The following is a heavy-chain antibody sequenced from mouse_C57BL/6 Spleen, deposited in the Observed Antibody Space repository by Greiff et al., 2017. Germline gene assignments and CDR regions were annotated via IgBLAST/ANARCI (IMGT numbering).Heavy chain of an antibody. CDR2: IYPGDGDT. J-gene: IGHJ4*01. V-gene: IGHV1-80*01. Sequence: VQLQQSGAELVKPGASVKISCKASGYAFSSYWMNWVKQRPGKGLEWIGQIYPGDGDTNYNGKFKGKATLTADKSSSTAYMQLSSLTSEDSAVYVCAREGLTTVVARAMDYWGQGTSVTVSS. CDR3: AREGLTTVVARAMDY. CDR1: GYAFSSYW. D-gene: IGHD1-1*01.